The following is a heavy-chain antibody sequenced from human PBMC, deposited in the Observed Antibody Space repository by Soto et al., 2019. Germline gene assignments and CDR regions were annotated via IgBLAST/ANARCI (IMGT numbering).Heavy chain of an antibody. CDR2: IYHSGST. V-gene: IGHV4-30-2*01. Sequence: QLQLQESGSGLVKPSQTLSLTCAVSGGSISSGGYSWSWIRQPPGKGLEWIGYIYHSGSTYYNPSIKSRVTISVDRSKNQFSLKLSSVTAADTAVYYCARENADWSSGYYSGWFDPWGQGTLVTVSS. CDR1: GGSISSGGYS. CDR3: ARENADWSSGYYSGWFDP. J-gene: IGHJ5*02. D-gene: IGHD3-22*01.